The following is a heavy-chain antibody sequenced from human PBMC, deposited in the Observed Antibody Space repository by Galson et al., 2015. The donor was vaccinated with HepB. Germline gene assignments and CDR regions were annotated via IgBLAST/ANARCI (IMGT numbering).Heavy chain of an antibody. CDR2: ITDSGSTT. CDR1: GFTFSSHA. CDR3: ASNYFDRGILYYFDY. V-gene: IGHV3-23*01. J-gene: IGHJ4*02. Sequence: SLRLSCAASGFTFSSHAMTWVRQAPGKGLEWVSTITDSGSTTYFADSVKGWFTISRDNSKDALYLQMNSLRAEDTAIYYCASNYFDRGILYYFDYWGQGTLVTVSS. D-gene: IGHD3-22*01.